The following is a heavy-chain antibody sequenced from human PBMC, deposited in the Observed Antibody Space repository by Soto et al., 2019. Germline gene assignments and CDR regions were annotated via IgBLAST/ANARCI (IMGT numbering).Heavy chain of an antibody. V-gene: IGHV3-9*01. CDR1: GFTFDDYV. J-gene: IGHJ3*02. Sequence: GGSLRLSCAASGFTFDDYVMHWVRQAPGKGLEWVSCISWNSGSIGYADSVKGRFTISRDNAKNSLYLQMNSLRAEDTALYYCAKARVGAFDIWGQGTMVTVSS. CDR2: ISWNSGSI. CDR3: AKARVGAFDI. D-gene: IGHD3-10*01.